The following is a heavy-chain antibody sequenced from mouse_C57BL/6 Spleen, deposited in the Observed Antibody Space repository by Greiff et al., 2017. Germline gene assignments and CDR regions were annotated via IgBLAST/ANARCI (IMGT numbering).Heavy chain of an antibody. CDR1: GYSITSGYY. J-gene: IGHJ4*01. CDR2: ISYDGSN. CDR3: ARGWLLRDAMDY. Sequence: ESGPGLVKPSQSLSLTCSVTGYSITSGYYWNWIRQFPGNKLEWMGYISYDGSNNYNPSLKNRISITRDTSKNQFFLKLNSVTTEDTATYYCARGWLLRDAMDYWGQGTSVTVSS. V-gene: IGHV3-6*01. D-gene: IGHD2-3*01.